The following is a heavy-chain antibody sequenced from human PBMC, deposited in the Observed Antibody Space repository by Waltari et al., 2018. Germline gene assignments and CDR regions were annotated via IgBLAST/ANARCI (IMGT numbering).Heavy chain of an antibody. J-gene: IGHJ3*02. CDR2: IYVGDSET. CDR1: GDKFSTYW. Sequence: EVRLVQSGAEVKKPGESLKISCKGSGDKFSTYWIGWVRQMPGKGMEWMGIIYVGDSETRYRPSFRGQVTMSADKSITTAYLQGSSLKASDTAMYYCARREHDYDYVGGSYRRVIDTFDIWGQGTRVTVSS. CDR3: ARREHDYDYVGGSYRRVIDTFDI. V-gene: IGHV5-51*03. D-gene: IGHD3-16*02.